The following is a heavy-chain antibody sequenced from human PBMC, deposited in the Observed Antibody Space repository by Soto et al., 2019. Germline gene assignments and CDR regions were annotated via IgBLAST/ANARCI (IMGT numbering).Heavy chain of an antibody. V-gene: IGHV3-33*01. J-gene: IGHJ4*02. CDR2: IWYDGSNK. CDR3: ARDTRSNYGRHFDY. CDR1: GFTFSSYG. Sequence: WGSLRLSCAASGFTFSSYGMHWVRQAPGKGLEWVAVIWYDGSNKYYADSVKGRFTISRDNSKNTLYLQMNSLRAEDTAVYYCARDTRSNYGRHFDYWGQGTLVTVSS. D-gene: IGHD4-4*01.